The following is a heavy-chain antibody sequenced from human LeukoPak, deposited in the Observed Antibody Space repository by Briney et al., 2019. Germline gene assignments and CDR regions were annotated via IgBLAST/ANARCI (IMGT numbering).Heavy chain of an antibody. CDR2: ISGSGGST. D-gene: IGHD6-19*01. J-gene: IGHJ4*02. CDR3: ARDGPSVAGRGYYFDY. V-gene: IGHV3-23*01. Sequence: GGSLRLSCAASGFTFSSYGMSWVRQAPGKGLEWVSAISGSGGSTYYADSVKGRFTISRDNSKNTLYLQMNRLRAEDTAVYDCARDGPSVAGRGYYFDYWGQGTLVTVSS. CDR1: GFTFSSYG.